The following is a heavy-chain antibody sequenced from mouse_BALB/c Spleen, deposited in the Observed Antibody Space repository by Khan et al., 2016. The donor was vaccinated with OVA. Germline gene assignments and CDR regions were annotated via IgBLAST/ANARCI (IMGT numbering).Heavy chain of an antibody. Sequence: LVESGAELVRPGTSVKLSCKTSGYIFTSYWIHWVKQRSGQGLEWIARIYPGTDNTYYNEKFKDRATLTAVKSSSTAYFQLSSLKSEDSAVFFCAREEALYYFDYWGQGTTLTVSS. D-gene: IGHD3-2*02. CDR3: AREEALYYFDY. V-gene: IGHV1-76*01. CDR1: GYIFTSYW. J-gene: IGHJ2*01. CDR2: IYPGTDNT.